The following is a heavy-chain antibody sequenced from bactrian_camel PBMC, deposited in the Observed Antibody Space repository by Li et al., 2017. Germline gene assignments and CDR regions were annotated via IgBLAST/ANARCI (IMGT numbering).Heavy chain of an antibody. J-gene: IGHJ6*01. CDR2: ICDRGGT. Sequence: HVQLVESGGGSVQAGGSLRLSCAASGNTGRIYCMGWFRQAPGKEREAVARICDRGGTLYADSVKGRFTISEDKVKRAVTLQMNSLKLEDTATYYCAGKTHFAAAAGPWDDFGFWAQATQVTVS. CDR1: GNTGRIYC. D-gene: IGHD1*01. V-gene: IGHV3S53*01. CDR3: AGKTHFAAAAGPWDDFGF.